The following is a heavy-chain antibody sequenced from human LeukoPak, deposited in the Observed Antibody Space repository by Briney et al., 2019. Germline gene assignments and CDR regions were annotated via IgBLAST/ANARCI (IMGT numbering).Heavy chain of an antibody. CDR2: IIPIFGTA. CDR1: GGTFSSYA. Sequence: ASVKVSCKASGGTFSSYAISWVRQAPGQGLEWMGGIIPIFGTANYAQKFQGRVTITADESTSTAYMELSSLRSEDTAVYYCASHSGCSGYDPTVPFRSWGQGTLVTVSS. J-gene: IGHJ4*02. D-gene: IGHD5-12*01. CDR3: ASHSGCSGYDPTVPFRS. V-gene: IGHV1-69*13.